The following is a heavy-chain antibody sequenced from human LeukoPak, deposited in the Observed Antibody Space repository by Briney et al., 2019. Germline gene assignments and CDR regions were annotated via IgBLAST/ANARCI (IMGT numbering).Heavy chain of an antibody. Sequence: SQTLSLTCAISGDSVSSNSAAWNWIRQSPSRGLEWLGRTYYRSKWYDDSAVSVKSRITINPDTSKNQFSLQLNSVTPEDTAVYYCARDSPHSSGWYSDAFDIWGQGTMVTVSS. CDR2: TYYRSKWYD. V-gene: IGHV6-1*01. D-gene: IGHD6-19*01. CDR1: GDSVSSNSAA. CDR3: ARDSPHSSGWYSDAFDI. J-gene: IGHJ3*02.